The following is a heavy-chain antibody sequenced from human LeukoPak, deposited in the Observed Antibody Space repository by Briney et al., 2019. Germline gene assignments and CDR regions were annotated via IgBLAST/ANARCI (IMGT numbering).Heavy chain of an antibody. CDR1: GYTFTGYY. CDR2: ISAYNGNT. J-gene: IGHJ4*02. Sequence: GASVKVSCKASGYTFTGYYMHWVRQAPGQGLEWMGWISAYNGNTNYAQKLQGRVTMTTDTSTSTAYMELRSLRSDDTAVYYCAKHKVRYSSGWYGIEEQKYYFDYWGQGTLVTVSS. CDR3: AKHKVRYSSGWYGIEEQKYYFDY. V-gene: IGHV1-18*04. D-gene: IGHD6-19*01.